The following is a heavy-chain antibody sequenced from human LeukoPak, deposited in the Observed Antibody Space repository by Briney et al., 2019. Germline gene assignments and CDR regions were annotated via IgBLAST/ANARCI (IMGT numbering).Heavy chain of an antibody. D-gene: IGHD5-18*01. V-gene: IGHV1-69*04. CDR3: ARVGDTAMALADY. J-gene: IGHJ4*02. CDR2: IIPILGIA. Sequence: SVKVSCKASGGTFSSYAVSWVRQAPGQGLEWMGRIIPILGIANYAQKFQGRVTITADKSTSTAYMELRSLRSDDTAVYYCARVGDTAMALADYWGQGTLVTVSS. CDR1: GGTFSSYA.